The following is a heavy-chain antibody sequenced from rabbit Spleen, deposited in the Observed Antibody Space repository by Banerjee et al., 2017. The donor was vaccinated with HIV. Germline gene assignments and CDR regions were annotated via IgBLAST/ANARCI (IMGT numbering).Heavy chain of an antibody. V-gene: IGHV1S45*01. Sequence: QEQLEESGGDLVKPEGSLTLTCTASGFSFGSDYYMCWVRQAPGKGLEWIACINIGDGNNYYASWAKGRFTISKTSSTTVTLQMTSLTAADTATYFCAKGYSNDGFNLWGPGTL. J-gene: IGHJ4*01. CDR3: AKGYSNDGFNL. CDR1: GFSFGSDYY. D-gene: IGHD6-1*01. CDR2: INIGDGNN.